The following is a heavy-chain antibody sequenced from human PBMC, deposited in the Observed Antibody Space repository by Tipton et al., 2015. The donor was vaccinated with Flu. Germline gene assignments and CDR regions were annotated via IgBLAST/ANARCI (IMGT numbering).Heavy chain of an antibody. Sequence: TLSLTCAVYGGSFSGYYWSWIRQPPGKGLEWIGEINHSGSTNYNPSLKSRVTISVDTSKNQFSLKLSSVTAADTAVYYCASPGGYGEFTKKNWFDPWGQGTLVTVSS. J-gene: IGHJ5*02. CDR1: GGSFSGYY. CDR2: INHSGST. V-gene: IGHV4-34*01. D-gene: IGHD6-13*01. CDR3: ASPGGYGEFTKKNWFDP.